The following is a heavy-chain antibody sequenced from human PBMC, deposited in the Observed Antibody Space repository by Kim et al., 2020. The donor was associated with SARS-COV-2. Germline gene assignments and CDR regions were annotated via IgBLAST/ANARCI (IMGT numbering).Heavy chain of an antibody. CDR2: IYHSGST. D-gene: IGHD3-3*01. CDR1: GGSISSGGYS. J-gene: IGHJ6*02. Sequence: SETLSLTCAVSGGSISSGGYSWSWIRQPPGKGLEWIGYIYHSGSTYYNPSLKSRVTISVDRSKNQFSLKLSSVTAADTAVYYCARVAMRPGIFGSEGPYYCYYGMDVWGQGTTVTVSS. CDR3: ARVAMRPGIFGSEGPYYCYYGMDV. V-gene: IGHV4-30-2*01.